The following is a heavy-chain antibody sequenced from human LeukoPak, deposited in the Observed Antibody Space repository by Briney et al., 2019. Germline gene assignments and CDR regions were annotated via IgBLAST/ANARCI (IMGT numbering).Heavy chain of an antibody. D-gene: IGHD6-19*01. V-gene: IGHV3-21*01. Sequence: GGSLRLSCAASGFTFSSYSMNWVRQAPGKGLEWVSSISSSSSYIYYADSVKGRFTISRDNAKNSLYLQMNSLRAEDTAVYYCAREGSGVAGHFDYWGQGTLVTVSS. CDR1: GFTFSSYS. J-gene: IGHJ4*02. CDR3: AREGSGVAGHFDY. CDR2: ISSSSSYI.